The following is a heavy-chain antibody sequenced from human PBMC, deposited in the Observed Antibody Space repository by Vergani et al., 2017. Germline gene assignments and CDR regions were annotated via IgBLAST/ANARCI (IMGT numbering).Heavy chain of an antibody. D-gene: IGHD1-1*01. CDR2: ISGSGGST. V-gene: IGHV3-23*01. Sequence: EVQLLESGGGLVQPGGSLRLSCAASGFTFSSYAMSWVRQAPGKGLEWVSAISGSGGSTYYADSVKGRFTISRDNAKNSLYLQMNSLRAEDTAVYYCARDLEGWNDAGGYYYYYMDVWGKGTTVTVSS. CDR3: ARDLEGWNDAGGYYYYYMDV. CDR1: GFTFSSYA. J-gene: IGHJ6*03.